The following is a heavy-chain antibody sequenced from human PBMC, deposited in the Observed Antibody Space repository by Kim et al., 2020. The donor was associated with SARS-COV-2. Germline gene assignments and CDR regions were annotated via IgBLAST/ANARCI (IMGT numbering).Heavy chain of an antibody. J-gene: IGHJ6*02. CDR2: GST. V-gene: IGHV4-59*09. D-gene: IGHD4-4*01. CDR3: ARGSNFMDV. Sequence: GSTNSNPSLKSRVTISIDTSKNQFSLRLSSVTAADTAVYYCARGSNFMDVWGQGTMVTVSS.